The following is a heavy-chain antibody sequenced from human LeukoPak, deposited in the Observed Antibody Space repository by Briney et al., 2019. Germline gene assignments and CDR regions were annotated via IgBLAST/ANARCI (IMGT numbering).Heavy chain of an antibody. CDR3: TTDLGTYYHGSQRLIPIDY. Sequence: GGSLRLSCVDSGSTFTNAWMSWVRQAPGKGLEWIGRIKSKTDGETTNYAEPVRGRFTISRDDSKSAVYLQMNSLKIEDTAVYYCTTDLGTYYHGSQRLIPIDYWGQGTLVTVSS. V-gene: IGHV3-15*01. CDR2: IKSKTDGETT. J-gene: IGHJ4*02. CDR1: GSTFTNAW. D-gene: IGHD3-10*01.